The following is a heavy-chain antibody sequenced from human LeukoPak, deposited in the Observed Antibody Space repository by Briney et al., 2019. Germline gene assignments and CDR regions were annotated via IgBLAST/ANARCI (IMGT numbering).Heavy chain of an antibody. CDR3: ARDLARYFDL. CDR2: ISGNSRAI. J-gene: IGHJ2*01. Sequence: GGSLRLSCAASGFTFSSYSVNWVRQAPGKGLEWVSYISGNSRAIYYADSVKGRFTISRDNAKNSLYLQMSSLGDEDTAVYYCARDLARYFDLWGRGTQVTASS. CDR1: GFTFSSYS. V-gene: IGHV3-48*02.